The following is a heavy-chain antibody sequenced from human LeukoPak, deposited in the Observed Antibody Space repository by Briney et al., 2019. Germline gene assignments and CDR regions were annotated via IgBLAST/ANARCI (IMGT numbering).Heavy chain of an antibody. CDR1: GFTFSSYS. Sequence: TGGSLRLSCAASGFTFSSYSMNWVRQAPGKGLEWVSSISSSSSYIYYADSVKGRFTISRDNAKNSLYLQMNSLRAEDTAVYYCARESRGAFDIWGQGTMVTVSS. CDR2: ISSSSSYI. J-gene: IGHJ3*02. CDR3: ARESRGAFDI. V-gene: IGHV3-21*01. D-gene: IGHD3-10*01.